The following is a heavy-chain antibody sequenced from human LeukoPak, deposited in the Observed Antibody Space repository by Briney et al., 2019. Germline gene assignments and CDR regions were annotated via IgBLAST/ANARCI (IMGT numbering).Heavy chain of an antibody. D-gene: IGHD6-13*01. V-gene: IGHV1-46*01. Sequence: GASVKVSCKASGYTFSNYYMHWVRQASGQGLEWIGVITTSGGSTSYAQDFQGRVTMTRDTSTSTVYMELTSLGSEDTAVYYCARVRTIAAVGPDFDYWGQGTLVTVSS. CDR1: GYTFSNYY. CDR2: ITTSGGST. CDR3: ARVRTIAAVGPDFDY. J-gene: IGHJ4*02.